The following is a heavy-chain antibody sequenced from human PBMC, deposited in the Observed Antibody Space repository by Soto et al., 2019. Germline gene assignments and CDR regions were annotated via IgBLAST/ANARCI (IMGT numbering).Heavy chain of an antibody. Sequence: QVQLVQSGAEVKKPGSSVKVSCKATGGTFSSYAISWVRQAPGQGLEWMGGIIPIPGTANYAQKFKGRVTITADESTSTAYMELSSLRAEDTAVYYCARSQSSSTSVEIYSYYYYGMDVWGQGTTVTVSS. CDR2: IIPIPGTA. J-gene: IGHJ6*02. D-gene: IGHD2-2*01. CDR3: ARSQSSSTSVEIYSYYYYGMDV. CDR1: GGTFSSYA. V-gene: IGHV1-69*01.